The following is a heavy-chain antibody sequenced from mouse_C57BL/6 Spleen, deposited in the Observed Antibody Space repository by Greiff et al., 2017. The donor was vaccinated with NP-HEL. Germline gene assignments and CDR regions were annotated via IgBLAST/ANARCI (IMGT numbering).Heavy chain of an antibody. CDR2: INPYNGGT. CDR1: GYTFTDYY. V-gene: IGHV1-19*01. CDR3: AGGNYLRDAMDY. Sequence: EVQLQQSGPVLVKPGASVKMSCKASGYTFTDYYMNWVKQSHGKSLEWIGVINPYNGGTSYNQKFKGKATLTVDKSSSTAYMELNSLTSEDSAVYYCAGGNYLRDAMDYWGQRTSVTVSS. D-gene: IGHD2-1*01. J-gene: IGHJ4*01.